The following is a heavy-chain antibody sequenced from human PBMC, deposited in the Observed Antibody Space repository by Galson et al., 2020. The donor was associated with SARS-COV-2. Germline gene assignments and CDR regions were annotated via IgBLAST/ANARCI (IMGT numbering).Heavy chain of an antibody. J-gene: IGHJ4*02. CDR2: ITGTSGSI. CDR3: AKTLNTVDIHDY. CDR1: GFNFRNTA. V-gene: IGHV3-23*01. D-gene: IGHD5-12*01. Sequence: GGSLRLSCAASGFNFRNTAMNWVRQAPGKGLEWVSTITGTSGSIFYAASVQGRFIVSRDYSKNTVYLQMNSLRVGDTAIYYCAKTLNTVDIHDYWGQGTLVTVSS.